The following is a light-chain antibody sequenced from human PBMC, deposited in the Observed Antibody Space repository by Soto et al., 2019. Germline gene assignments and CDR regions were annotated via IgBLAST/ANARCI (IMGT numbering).Light chain of an antibody. CDR2: GSS. CDR1: QSINNH. CDR3: QHYNSYSEA. V-gene: IGKV1-5*01. Sequence: DIQVTPSPPSLSASVVDRVTFTCRTIQSINNHLHLYQQKPGEAPKLLIYGSSSLHYGVPSRFSGSGSGTEFTLTISSLQPDDFATYYCQHYNSYSEASGQGTKVDI. J-gene: IGKJ1*01.